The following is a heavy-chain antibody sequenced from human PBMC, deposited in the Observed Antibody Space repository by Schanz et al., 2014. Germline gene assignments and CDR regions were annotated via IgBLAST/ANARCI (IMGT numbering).Heavy chain of an antibody. CDR1: GFTFSTHA. V-gene: IGHV3-23*03. D-gene: IGHD6-25*01. J-gene: IGHJ4*02. Sequence: EMQLLESGGGLIQPGGSLRLSCAASGFTFSTHAMSWVRQAPGKGLEWVSFVHPGGSTYYPDSVKGRFTISRDNSRSTMYLQMNSLRAEDTAVYYCAKVRYSSGWRGDYFDEWGQGTLVTVAS. CDR3: AKVRYSSGWRGDYFDE. CDR2: FVHPGGST.